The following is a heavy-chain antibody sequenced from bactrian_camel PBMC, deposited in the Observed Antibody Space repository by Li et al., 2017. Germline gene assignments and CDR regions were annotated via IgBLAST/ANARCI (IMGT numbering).Heavy chain of an antibody. Sequence: QLVESGGGSVQAGGSLRLSCVASGYTRTKYVMGWFRQAPGKEREGVAAIDSDGRTTYAEFVKGRATISRDNAKNTLYLEMDSLQIEDTAVYYCAKRLAGTFVERGQGTQVTVS. CDR3: AKRLAGTFVE. CDR2: IDSDGRT. V-gene: IGHV3S53*01. J-gene: IGHJ4*01. CDR1: GYTRTKYV. D-gene: IGHD6*01.